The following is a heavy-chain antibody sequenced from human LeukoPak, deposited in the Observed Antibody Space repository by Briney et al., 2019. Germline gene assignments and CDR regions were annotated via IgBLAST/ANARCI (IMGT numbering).Heavy chain of an antibody. J-gene: IGHJ4*02. CDR1: GFTFSSYE. CDR3: AKATNDPSGYHIDY. V-gene: IGHV3-21*01. CDR2: ISSSSSYI. D-gene: IGHD3-22*01. Sequence: PGGSLRLSCAASGFTFSSYEMNWVRQAPGKGLEWVSSISSSSSYIYYADSVKGRFTISRDNAKNSLYLQMNSLRAEDTAVYYCAKATNDPSGYHIDYWGQGTLVTVSS.